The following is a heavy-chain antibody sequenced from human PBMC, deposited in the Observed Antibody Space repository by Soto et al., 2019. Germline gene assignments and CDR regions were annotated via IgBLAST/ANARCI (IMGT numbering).Heavy chain of an antibody. D-gene: IGHD2-15*01. J-gene: IGHJ6*02. V-gene: IGHV3-30*18. CDR2: ISYDGSNK. CDR3: AKDTSSRIHHYYGMDV. Sequence: GGSLRLSCAASGFTFSSYGMHWVRQARGKGLEWVAVISYDGSNKYYADSVKGRFTISRDNSKNTLYLQMNSLRAEDTAVYYCAKDTSSRIHHYYGMDVWGHGTTVTVSS. CDR1: GFTFSSYG.